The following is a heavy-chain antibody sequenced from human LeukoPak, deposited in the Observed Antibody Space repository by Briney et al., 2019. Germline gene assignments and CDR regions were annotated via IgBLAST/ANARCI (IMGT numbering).Heavy chain of an antibody. CDR1: GFTFSNYW. D-gene: IGHD1-26*01. V-gene: IGHV3-74*01. Sequence: GGSLRLSCAASGFTFSNYWMHWVRQAPGKGLVWVSRIYSDGSSLSYADSVKGRVTISRDNARNMLYLQMDSLRAEDTAIYYCARSVGGMDYWGQGTLVTVSS. CDR2: IYSDGSSL. CDR3: ARSVGGMDY. J-gene: IGHJ4*02.